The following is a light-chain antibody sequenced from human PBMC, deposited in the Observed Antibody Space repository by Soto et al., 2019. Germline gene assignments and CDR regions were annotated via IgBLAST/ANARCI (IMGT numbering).Light chain of an antibody. CDR2: VHD. CDR1: SSNMGTNA. V-gene: IGLV1-44*01. J-gene: IGLJ1*01. Sequence: QSVLTQPPSASGTPGQRVTISCSGGSSNMGTNAVSWYQQVPGTAPKVLIYVHDQRPSGVPDRFSGSNSGTSASLGISGLQPEDEAEYYGVAWDDSLNGHVFGTGTKLNVL. CDR3: VAWDDSLNGHV.